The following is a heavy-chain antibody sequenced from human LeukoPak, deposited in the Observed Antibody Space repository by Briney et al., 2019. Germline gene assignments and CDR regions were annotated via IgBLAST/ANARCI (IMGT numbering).Heavy chain of an antibody. CDR1: GFTVSSNY. D-gene: IGHD3-22*01. CDR3: ARDDPYYSSAFQY. Sequence: GGSLRLSCAASGFTVSSNYMSWVRQAPGKGLEWVSVIYSGGSTYYADSVKGRFTISRDNSKNTLYLQMNSLRAEDTAVYYCARDDPYYSSAFQYWGQGTLVTVSS. J-gene: IGHJ1*01. CDR2: IYSGGST. V-gene: IGHV3-66*01.